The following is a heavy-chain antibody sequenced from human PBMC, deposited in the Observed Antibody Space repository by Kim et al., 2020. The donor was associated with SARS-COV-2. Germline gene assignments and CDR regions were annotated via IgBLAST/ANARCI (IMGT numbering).Heavy chain of an antibody. D-gene: IGHD3-10*01. Sequence: ADSVKGRFTISRDNAKNSLYLQMNSLRAEDTAVYYCASMVRGVSGSDFDYWGQGTLVTVSS. CDR3: ASMVRGVSGSDFDY. J-gene: IGHJ4*02. V-gene: IGHV3-48*03.